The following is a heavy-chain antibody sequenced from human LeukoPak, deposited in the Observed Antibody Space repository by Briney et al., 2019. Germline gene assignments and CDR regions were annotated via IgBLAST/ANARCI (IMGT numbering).Heavy chain of an antibody. J-gene: IGHJ4*02. CDR2: INHSGST. CDR1: GGSFNGYS. V-gene: IGHV4-34*01. Sequence: SETLSLTCAVYGGSFNGYSWSWIRRPPGGGLEWIGEINHSGSTNYNPSLKSRVTLSVDTSKNQFSLQLSSVTAADTAVYYCARRTSDDSGDYGDYWGQGTLVTVSS. D-gene: IGHD4-17*01. CDR3: ARRTSDDSGDYGDY.